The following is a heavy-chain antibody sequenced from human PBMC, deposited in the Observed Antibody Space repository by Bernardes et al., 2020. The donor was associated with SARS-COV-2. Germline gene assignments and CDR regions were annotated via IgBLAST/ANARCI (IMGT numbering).Heavy chain of an antibody. Sequence: SETLSLTCAVYGGSFSGYYWSWIRQPPGKGLEWIGEINHSGSTNYNPSLKSRVTISVDTSKNQFSLKLSSVTAADTAVYYCARGGVAVAGTFWGYYYYGMDVWGQGTTVTVSS. V-gene: IGHV4-34*01. CDR1: GGSFSGYY. CDR2: INHSGST. J-gene: IGHJ6*02. CDR3: ARGGVAVAGTFWGYYYYGMDV. D-gene: IGHD6-19*01.